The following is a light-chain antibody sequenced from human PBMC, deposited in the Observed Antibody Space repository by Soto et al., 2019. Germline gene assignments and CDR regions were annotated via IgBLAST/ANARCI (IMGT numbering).Light chain of an antibody. J-gene: IGLJ1*01. Sequence: QSVLIQPASVSGSPGQSIAISCTGTSSDVGGYNHVSWYQQYPGKVPKLIIYEVTNRPSGVSNRFSGSKSGNTASLTISGLQAEDEADYYCNSFTSSSTSYVCGTGTKLTVL. CDR3: NSFTSSSTSYV. CDR1: SSDVGGYNH. V-gene: IGLV2-14*01. CDR2: EVT.